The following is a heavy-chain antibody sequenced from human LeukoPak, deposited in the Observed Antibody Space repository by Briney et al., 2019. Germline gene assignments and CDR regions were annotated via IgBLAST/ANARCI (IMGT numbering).Heavy chain of an antibody. CDR2: ISYDGSNK. V-gene: IGHV3-30-3*01. D-gene: IGHD3-3*01. Sequence: GGSLRLSCAASGFTFSSYAMHWVRQAPGKGLEWVAVISYDGSNKYYADSGKGRFTISRDNPKNTLYLQMNSLRAEDTAVYYCARDGEGYDFWSGYPLFDYWGQGTLVTVSS. J-gene: IGHJ4*02. CDR3: ARDGEGYDFWSGYPLFDY. CDR1: GFTFSSYA.